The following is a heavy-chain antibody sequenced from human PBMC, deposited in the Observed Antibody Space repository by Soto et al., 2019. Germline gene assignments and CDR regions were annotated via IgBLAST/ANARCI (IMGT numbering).Heavy chain of an antibody. CDR2: MNPRSGDT. CDR1: GYTFIGYY. V-gene: IGHV1-2*02. D-gene: IGHD1-26*01. J-gene: IGHJ5*02. Sequence: ASVKVSCKTSGYTFIGYYMHWVRQAPGQGLEWMGWMNPRSGDTNYAQKFQGRVTMTRDASFTTAYVELRRLRSDDTAVYFCGRDDVGATPLGWFDPWGQGTLVTVSS. CDR3: GRDDVGATPLGWFDP.